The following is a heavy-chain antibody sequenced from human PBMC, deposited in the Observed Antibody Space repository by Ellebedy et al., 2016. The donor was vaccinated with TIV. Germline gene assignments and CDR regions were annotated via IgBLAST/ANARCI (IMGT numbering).Heavy chain of an antibody. CDR3: ARGPRDQGSGSYGVY. D-gene: IGHD3-10*01. CDR2: IIPIFATI. V-gene: IGHV1-69*13. CDR1: GGTFNSYG. J-gene: IGHJ4*01. Sequence: AASVKVSCKASGGTFNSYGVTWVRQAPGQGLEWMGRIIPIFATINYAQKFQDRVTISVDESTTTAYMELNSLKADDTAVYYCARGPRDQGSGSYGVYWGQGTMVTVSS.